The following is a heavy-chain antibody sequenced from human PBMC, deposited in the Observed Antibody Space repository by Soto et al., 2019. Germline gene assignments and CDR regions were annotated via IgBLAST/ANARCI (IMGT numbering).Heavy chain of an antibody. CDR1: GGSISSYY. CDR3: ARVKDYYDSSGYFDY. Sequence: SETLSLTCTVSGGSISSYYWSWIRQPPGKGLEWIGYIYYSGSTNYNPSLKSRVTISVDTSKNQFSLKLSSVTAADTAVYYCARVKDYYDSSGYFDYWGQGTLVTVSS. J-gene: IGHJ4*02. V-gene: IGHV4-59*01. D-gene: IGHD3-22*01. CDR2: IYYSGST.